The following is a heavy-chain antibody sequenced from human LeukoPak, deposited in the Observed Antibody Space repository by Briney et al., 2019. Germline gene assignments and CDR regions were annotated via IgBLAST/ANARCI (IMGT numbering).Heavy chain of an antibody. CDR1: GGSISRGNW. V-gene: IGHV4-4*02. J-gene: IGHJ4*02. D-gene: IGHD4-23*01. Sequence: PSGTLSLTCAVSGGSISRGNWWSWVRQSPGKGLEWIGEIYHSGSTNYSPSLKSRVTLSVDKSKNQFSLRLNSVTAADTAVYYCARIPGGMGFDYWGQGTPVTVSS. CDR2: IYHSGST. CDR3: ARIPGGMGFDY.